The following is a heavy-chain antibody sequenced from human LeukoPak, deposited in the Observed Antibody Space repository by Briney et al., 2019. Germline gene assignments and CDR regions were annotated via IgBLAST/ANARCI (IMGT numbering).Heavy chain of an antibody. CDR3: AKDMGGGYGSGSSNRYFDY. V-gene: IGHV3-9*01. D-gene: IGHD3-10*01. J-gene: IGHJ4*02. CDR2: ISWNSGSI. CDR1: GFTFDDYA. Sequence: GGSLRLSCAASGFTFDDYAMHWVRQAPGKGLEWVSGISWNSGSIGYADSVKGRFTISRDNAKNSLYLQMNSLRAEDTALYYCAKDMGGGYGSGSSNRYFDYWGQGTLVTVSS.